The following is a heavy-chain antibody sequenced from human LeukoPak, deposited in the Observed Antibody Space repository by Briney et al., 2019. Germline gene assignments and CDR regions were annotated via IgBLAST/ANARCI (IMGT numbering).Heavy chain of an antibody. CDR2: INPNTGVT. CDR3: ARSSPTYYFDSSGYYYGDY. CDR1: AYSFTDYY. J-gene: IGHJ4*02. D-gene: IGHD3-22*01. Sequence: GASVKVSCKGSAYSFTDYYIHWVRQAPGQGLEWMGRINPNTGVTDYAQIFKGRVTMTRDTSISTAYMELSRLGSDDTAVYYCARSSPTYYFDSSGYYYGDYWGQGTLVTVSS. V-gene: IGHV1-2*06.